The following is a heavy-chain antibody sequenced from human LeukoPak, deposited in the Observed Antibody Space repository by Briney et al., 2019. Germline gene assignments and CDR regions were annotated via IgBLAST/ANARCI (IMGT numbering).Heavy chain of an antibody. CDR3: ARGRGLERRFYFDY. J-gene: IGHJ4*02. D-gene: IGHD1-1*01. CDR1: GGSFSGYY. CDR2: INHSGST. V-gene: IGHV4-34*01. Sequence: SETLSLTCAVYGGSFSGYYWSWIRQPPGKGLEWIGEINHSGSTNYNPSLKSRVTISVDTSKNQFSLKLSSVTAADTAVYYCARGRGLERRFYFDYWGQGTLVTASS.